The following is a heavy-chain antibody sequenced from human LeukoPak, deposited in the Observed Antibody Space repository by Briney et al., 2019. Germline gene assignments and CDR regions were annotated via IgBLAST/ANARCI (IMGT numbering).Heavy chain of an antibody. CDR3: ARAYQYGYYSRNDAFDI. V-gene: IGHV1-46*01. CDR2: INPSGGST. CDR1: ESTFTSSY. D-gene: IGHD4-17*01. Sequence: ASEKLSCRSSESTFTSSYMHWGRPAPGEGLEWVGIINPSGGSTSYAQKFQGRVTMTEDTSTSTVYMELSSLRSEDTAVYYCARAYQYGYYSRNDAFDIWGQGTMLTVST. J-gene: IGHJ3*02.